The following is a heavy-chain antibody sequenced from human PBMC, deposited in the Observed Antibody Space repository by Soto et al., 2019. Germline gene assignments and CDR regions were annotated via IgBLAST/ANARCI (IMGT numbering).Heavy chain of an antibody. CDR3: VEMTAAIGCWDDAYF. J-gene: IGHJ1*01. D-gene: IGHD6-25*01. V-gene: IGHV3-23*01. Sequence: EVQLLESGGGLVQPGGSLRLSCAASGFTFSSSAMSWVRQAPGTGLEWVSASSGVDGSTYYADSVKGRVTISRDDSKSTLSLQMTTVTPVAPALYCTVEMTAAIGCWDDAYF. CDR2: SSGVDGST. CDR1: GFTFSSSA.